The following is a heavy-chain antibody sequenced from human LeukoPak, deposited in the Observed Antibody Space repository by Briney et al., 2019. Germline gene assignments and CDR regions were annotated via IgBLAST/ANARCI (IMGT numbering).Heavy chain of an antibody. CDR1: GFTFSNYA. CDR2: ISYDGSNK. CDR3: ARGPDYDILADYFDY. D-gene: IGHD3-9*01. V-gene: IGHV3-30*04. J-gene: IGHJ4*02. Sequence: GGSLRLSCAASGFTFSNYALHWVRQAPGKGLEWVAVISYDGSNKFYADSVRGRFTISRDNSKNTLFLQMNSLRPEDTAVYYCARGPDYDILADYFDYWGQGTLDTVSS.